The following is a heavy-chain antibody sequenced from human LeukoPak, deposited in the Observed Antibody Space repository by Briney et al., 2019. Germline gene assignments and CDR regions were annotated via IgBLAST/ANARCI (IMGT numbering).Heavy chain of an antibody. V-gene: IGHV3-74*01. CDR3: ARGLGGSYPFDC. CDR1: GFTFSNYW. Sequence: HGGSLRLSCAASGFTFSNYWMDWVRQAPGKGLVWVSRINTDGSRTTYADSVKGRFTISRDNAKNTLYLQMNSLRADDTAVYFCARGLGGSYPFDCWGQGALVTVSS. D-gene: IGHD3-16*02. J-gene: IGHJ4*02. CDR2: INTDGSRT.